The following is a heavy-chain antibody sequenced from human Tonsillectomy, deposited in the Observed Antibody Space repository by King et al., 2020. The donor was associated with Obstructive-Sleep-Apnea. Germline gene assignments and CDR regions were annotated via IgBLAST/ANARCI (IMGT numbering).Heavy chain of an antibody. J-gene: IGHJ6*02. D-gene: IGHD3-3*01. CDR3: ARERRITISGVVTPYGMDV. V-gene: IGHV4-59*01. CDR2: IYSSGST. Sequence: QLQESGPGLVKPSETLSLTCSVSGGSIRSYYWSWIRQSPGKGLEWIGYIYSSGSTNYNPSLKSRVTFSVDTSKNQFSLKLSSVTAADTAVYYCARERRITISGVVTPYGMDVWGQGTTVTVSS. CDR1: GGSIRSYY.